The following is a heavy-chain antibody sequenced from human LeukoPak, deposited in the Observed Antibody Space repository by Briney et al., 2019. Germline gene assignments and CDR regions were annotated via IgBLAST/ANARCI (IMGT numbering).Heavy chain of an antibody. CDR3: AKEAQQIGYCSH. Sequence: PGGSLRLSCAASGFTFSSYGMHWVRQAPGKGLEWVAFIRYDGSNKYYADSVKGRFTISRDNSKDTLYLQMNSLRAEDTAVYYSAKEAQQIGYCSHWGQGALVTVSS. J-gene: IGHJ4*02. CDR1: GFTFSSYG. CDR2: IRYDGSNK. D-gene: IGHD2-15*01. V-gene: IGHV3-30*02.